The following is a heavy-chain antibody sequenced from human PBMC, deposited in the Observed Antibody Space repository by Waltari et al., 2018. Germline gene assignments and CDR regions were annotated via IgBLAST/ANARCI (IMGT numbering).Heavy chain of an antibody. Sequence: QVQLQESGPGLVKPSETLSLTCTVSGYSISSGYYWGWIRQPPGKGLEWIGSIYHSGSTYYNPSLKSRVTISVDTSKNQFSRKLSSVTAADTAVYYCAGGYISGGIFDYWGQGTLVTVSS. CDR1: GYSISSGYY. V-gene: IGHV4-38-2*02. CDR3: AGGYISGGIFDY. CDR2: IYHSGST. J-gene: IGHJ4*02. D-gene: IGHD6-25*01.